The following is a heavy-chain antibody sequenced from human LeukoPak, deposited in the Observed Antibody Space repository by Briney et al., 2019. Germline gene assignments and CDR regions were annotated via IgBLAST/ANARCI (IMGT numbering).Heavy chain of an antibody. CDR3: VRQYSGYESLYFDS. Sequence: ASVKVSCKASGYTFSSYTLSRLRQAPGQGLEWMGWINTYTGTPTYAQGFTGRFVFSLDSSVSTAYLQINSLKAEDIAVYYCVRQYSGYESLYFDSWGQGTLVTVSS. J-gene: IGHJ4*02. V-gene: IGHV7-4-1*02. CDR2: INTYTGTP. CDR1: GYTFSSYT. D-gene: IGHD5-12*01.